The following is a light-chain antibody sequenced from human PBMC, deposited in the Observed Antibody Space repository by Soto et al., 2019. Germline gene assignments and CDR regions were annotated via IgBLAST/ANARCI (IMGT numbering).Light chain of an antibody. CDR2: EVR. Sequence: QSVLTQPASVSGSPGQLITISCTGTKDTIGRVDFVSWYRQHPHKAPKLIIYEVRKRPSGVSDRFSGSKSGNTASLTISGLQTEDEADYYCSSYATTDRRVFGTGTKLTVL. V-gene: IGLV2-14*01. J-gene: IGLJ1*01. CDR3: SSYATTDRRV. CDR1: KDTIGRVDF.